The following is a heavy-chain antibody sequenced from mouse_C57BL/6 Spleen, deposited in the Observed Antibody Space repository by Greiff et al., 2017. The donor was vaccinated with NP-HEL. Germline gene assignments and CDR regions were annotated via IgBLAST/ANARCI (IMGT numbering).Heavy chain of an antibody. V-gene: IGHV1-55*01. CDR3: ARHDGYYDYYAMDY. CDR1: GSPFTSSW. CDR2: IYPGSGST. J-gene: IGHJ4*01. D-gene: IGHD2-3*01. Sequence: QVQLQQPGAELVKPGASVKMSCKASGSPFTSSWITWVKRRPGQGLEWIGDIYPGSGSTNYKEKFKSKATLTVDTSSSTAYMQLSSLTSEDSAVYYCARHDGYYDYYAMDYWGQGTSVTVSS.